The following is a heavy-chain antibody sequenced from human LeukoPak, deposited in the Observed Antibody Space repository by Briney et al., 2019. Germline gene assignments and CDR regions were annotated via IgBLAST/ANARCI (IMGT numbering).Heavy chain of an antibody. CDR2: IYHSGST. V-gene: IGHV4-30-2*01. Sequence: PSQTLSLTCTVSGGSISSGGYYWSWIRQPPGKGLEWIGYIYHSGSTYYNPSLKSRVTISVDRSKNQFSLKLSSVTAADTAVYYCAREGANPRTYNWFDPWGQGTLVTVSS. CDR1: GGSISSGGYY. CDR3: AREGANPRTYNWFDP. J-gene: IGHJ5*02. D-gene: IGHD1-14*01.